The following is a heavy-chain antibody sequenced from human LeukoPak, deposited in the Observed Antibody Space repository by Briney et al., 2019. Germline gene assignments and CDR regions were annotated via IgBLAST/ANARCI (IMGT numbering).Heavy chain of an antibody. Sequence: GESLRLSCAASGFTFSSYAMHWVRQAPGKGLEWVAVISYDGSNKYYADSVKGRFTISRDNSKNTLYLQMNSLRAEDTAVYYCAKDDRRWLQLLAYWGQGTLVTVSS. D-gene: IGHD5-24*01. J-gene: IGHJ4*02. CDR2: ISYDGSNK. CDR1: GFTFSSYA. CDR3: AKDDRRWLQLLAY. V-gene: IGHV3-30-3*01.